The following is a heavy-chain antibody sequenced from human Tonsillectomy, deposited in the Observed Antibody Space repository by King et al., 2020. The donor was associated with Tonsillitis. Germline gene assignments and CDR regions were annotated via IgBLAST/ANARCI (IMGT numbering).Heavy chain of an antibody. V-gene: IGHV3-7*03. J-gene: IGHJ3*02. CDR1: GFILSTYW. Sequence: QLVQSGGGLVQPGGSLRLSCAASGFILSTYWMTWVRQAPGKGLEWVANIKKDESLKYYVDSVEGRFTISRDNAKNSLYLQMNSLRVEDTAVYYCARDMTPYASNIYYDAFDIWGQGTMVTVSS. D-gene: IGHD3-22*01. CDR2: IKKDESLK. CDR3: ARDMTPYASNIYYDAFDI.